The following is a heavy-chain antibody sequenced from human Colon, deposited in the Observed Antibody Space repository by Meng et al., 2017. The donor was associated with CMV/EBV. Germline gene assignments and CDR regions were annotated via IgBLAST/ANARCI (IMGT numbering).Heavy chain of an antibody. J-gene: IGHJ4*02. CDR1: VDLISRQT. Sequence: QGQLGESGEGVEKAGSLGKVSWKTSVDLISRQTVSWVRQAPGQGLEWMGKIAPIFGTIKYAEKFQGRVTITADHPTSTVYMELISLRSDDTAVYYCARDWAWTHDYWGQGTLVTVSS. D-gene: IGHD1-1*01. V-gene: IGHV1-69*08. CDR3: ARDWAWTHDY. CDR2: IAPIFGTI.